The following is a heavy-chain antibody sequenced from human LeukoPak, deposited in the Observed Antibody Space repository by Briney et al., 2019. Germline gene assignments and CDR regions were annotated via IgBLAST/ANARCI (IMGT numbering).Heavy chain of an antibody. D-gene: IGHD6-13*01. J-gene: IGHJ5*02. CDR1: GGSVSTIDYY. CDR2: VYYSGST. V-gene: IGHV4-39*07. CDR3: ARAIAAAGSSWFDP. Sequence: SETLSLTCTVSGGSVSTIDYYWGWIRQPPGKGLEWIGSVYYSGSTYYNAPLKSRVTISVDTSKNQFSLKLSSVTAADTAVYYCARAIAAAGSSWFDPWGQGTLVTVSS.